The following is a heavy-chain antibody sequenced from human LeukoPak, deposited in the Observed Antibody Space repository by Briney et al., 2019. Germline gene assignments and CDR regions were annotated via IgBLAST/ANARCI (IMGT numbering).Heavy chain of an antibody. CDR1: GGSFTGYY. J-gene: IGHJ4*02. V-gene: IGHV4-34*01. Sequence: SGTLSLTCAVYGGSFTGYYWSWIRQPPGKGLEWIGEISHRGSTNYNPALKSLVNISVDTTKNQFSLKLSSETGADTAVYYCASGGPGALITDYWGQGTLVTV. D-gene: IGHD1-26*01. CDR2: ISHRGST. CDR3: ASGGPGALITDY.